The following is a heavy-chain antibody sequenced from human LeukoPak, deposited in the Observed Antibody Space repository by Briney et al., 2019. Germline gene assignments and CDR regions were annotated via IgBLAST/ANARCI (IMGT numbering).Heavy chain of an antibody. D-gene: IGHD3-22*01. CDR1: GFTFSTYS. V-gene: IGHV3-48*02. Sequence: GGSLRLSCAASGFTFSTYSMNWVRQAPGKGLEWVSYITSSSSTIYYADSVRGRFTISRDNAKNSLYLQMNSLRDEDTSVYYCARVDWMIGAFDIWGQGTMVTVSS. CDR3: ARVDWMIGAFDI. J-gene: IGHJ3*02. CDR2: ITSSSSTI.